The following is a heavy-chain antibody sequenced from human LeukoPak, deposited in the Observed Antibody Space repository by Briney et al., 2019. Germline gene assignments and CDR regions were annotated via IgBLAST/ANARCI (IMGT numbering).Heavy chain of an antibody. Sequence: LXXXVSGGSISSSSYYWGWIRQPPGXGXEWSGRIYYSGSTYYNPSLKSRVTISVDTSKNQFSLKLSSVTAADTAVYYCARRYYDFWSAQPRDAFDIWGQGTMVTVSS. V-gene: IGHV4-39*01. CDR3: ARRYYDFWSAQPRDAFDI. D-gene: IGHD3-3*01. J-gene: IGHJ3*02. CDR1: GGSISSSSYY. CDR2: IYYSGST.